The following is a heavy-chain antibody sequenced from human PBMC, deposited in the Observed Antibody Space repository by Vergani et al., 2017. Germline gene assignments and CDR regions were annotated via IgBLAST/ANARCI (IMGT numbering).Heavy chain of an antibody. CDR3: AKDLGTSSGGGLFDP. D-gene: IGHD6-6*01. Sequence: EVQLEESGGGLVLPGRSLRLSCVASGFTSAGYAMHWVRQAPGKGLEGVSGISWNSNSIGYADSVKGRFTISRDNANNSLYLQMNSLRAEDTALYYCAKDLGTSSGGGLFDPWGQGTLVTVSS. CDR1: GFTSAGYA. CDR2: ISWNSNSI. V-gene: IGHV3-9*02. J-gene: IGHJ5*02.